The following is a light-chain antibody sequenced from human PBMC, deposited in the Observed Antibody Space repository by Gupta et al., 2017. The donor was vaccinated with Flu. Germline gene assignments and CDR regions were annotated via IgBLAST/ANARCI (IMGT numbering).Light chain of an antibody. V-gene: IGKV3-20*01. CDR2: GAS. Sequence: EVVLTQSPGTLSLSPGERATLSCRASQSVSSVYLAWYQQKRGQPPRLLIHGASNRATGIPDRFTGSGSGTDFTLTISRLEPADFAVYYCQHYGASPPWTFGQGTKVEIK. J-gene: IGKJ1*01. CDR3: QHYGASPPWT. CDR1: QSVSSVY.